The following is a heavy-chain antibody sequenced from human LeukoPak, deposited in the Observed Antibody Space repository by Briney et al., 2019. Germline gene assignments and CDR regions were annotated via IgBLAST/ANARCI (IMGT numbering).Heavy chain of an antibody. CDR3: ARGRRDIVVVPAAMWGFDY. D-gene: IGHD2-2*01. Sequence: ASVKVSCKASGYTFTSYYMHWVRQAPGQGLEWMGIINPSGGSTSYAQKFQGRVTMTRDTSTSTVYMELSSLRSEDTAVYYCARGRRDIVVVPAAMWGFDYWGQGTLVTVSS. J-gene: IGHJ4*02. CDR1: GYTFTSYY. CDR2: INPSGGST. V-gene: IGHV1-46*01.